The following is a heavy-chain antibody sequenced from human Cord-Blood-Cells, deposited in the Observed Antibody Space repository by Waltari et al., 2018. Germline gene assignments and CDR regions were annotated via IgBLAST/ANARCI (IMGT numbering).Heavy chain of an antibody. J-gene: IGHJ4*02. CDR2: IYPGDSDT. Sequence: EVQLVQSGAEVKKPGASLTISCTGSGSRFTRHGIGWVRQMPGKGLEWMGIIYPGDSDTRYSPSFQGQVTISADKSISTAYLQWSSLKASDTAMYYCASPGGYSYAPLGYWGQGTLVTVSS. CDR1: GSRFTRHG. CDR3: ASPGGYSYAPLGY. D-gene: IGHD5-18*01. V-gene: IGHV5-51*01.